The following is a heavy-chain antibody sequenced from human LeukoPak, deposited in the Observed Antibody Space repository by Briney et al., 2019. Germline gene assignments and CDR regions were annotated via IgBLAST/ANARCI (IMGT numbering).Heavy chain of an antibody. J-gene: IGHJ4*02. Sequence: PSETLSLTCTVSGGSITNYYWSWIRQPPGKGLEWIGNIYYSGSTNYNPSLKSRVTISVDTSKNQFSLKLSSVTAADTAVYYCARGEPPDYWGQGTLVSVSS. CDR2: IYYSGST. CDR1: GGSITNYY. V-gene: IGHV4-59*01. CDR3: ARGEPPDY. D-gene: IGHD1-14*01.